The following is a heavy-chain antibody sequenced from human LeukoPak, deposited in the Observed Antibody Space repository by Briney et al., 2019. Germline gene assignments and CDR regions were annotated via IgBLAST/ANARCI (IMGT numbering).Heavy chain of an antibody. Sequence: SETLSLTCTVSGGSISSSSYYWGWIRQPPGKGLEWIGSIYYSGSTYYNPSLKSRVTISVDTSKNQFSLKLSSVTAADTAVYYCASYYNVVFDYWGQGTLVTVSS. V-gene: IGHV4-39*01. D-gene: IGHD3-10*01. J-gene: IGHJ4*02. CDR2: IYYSGST. CDR1: GGSISSSSYY. CDR3: ASYYNVVFDY.